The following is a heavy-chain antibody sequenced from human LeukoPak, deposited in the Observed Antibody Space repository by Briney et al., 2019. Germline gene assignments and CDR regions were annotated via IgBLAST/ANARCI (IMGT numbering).Heavy chain of an antibody. V-gene: IGHV4-59*12. CDR3: ARALAGESGYSSSWYSEYFQH. D-gene: IGHD6-13*01. J-gene: IGHJ1*01. CDR1: GGSISSYY. CDR2: IYYSGST. Sequence: SETLSLTCTVSGGSISSYYWSWIRQPPGKGLEWIGYIYYSGSTNYNPSLKSRVTISVDKSKNQFSLKLSSVTAADTAVYYCARALAGESGYSSSWYSEYFQHWGQGTLVTVSS.